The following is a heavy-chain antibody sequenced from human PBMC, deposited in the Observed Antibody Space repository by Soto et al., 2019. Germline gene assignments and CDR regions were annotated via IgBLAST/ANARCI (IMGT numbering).Heavy chain of an antibody. J-gene: IGHJ6*02. CDR3: ARVLRSPYYYYGIDV. V-gene: IGHV4-31*03. D-gene: IGHD3-3*01. CDR2: IYYSGST. Sequence: SETLSLTCTVSGGSISSGGYYWSWIRQHPGKGLEWIGYIYYSGSTYYNPSLKSRVTISVDTSKNQFSLKLSSVTAADTAVYYCARVLRSPYYYYGIDVWGQGTTVTVSS. CDR1: GGSISSGGYY.